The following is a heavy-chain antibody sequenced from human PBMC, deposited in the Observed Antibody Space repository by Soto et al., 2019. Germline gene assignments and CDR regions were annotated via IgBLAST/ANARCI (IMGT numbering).Heavy chain of an antibody. V-gene: IGHV1-2*04. CDR2: INPNSGGT. CDR1: GYTFTGHH. CDR3: ARVRGLDAFDI. D-gene: IGHD3-16*01. Sequence: SVKVSCKTSGYTFTGHHIHWVRQDPGQGLEWMGWINPNSGGTNYAQKFQGWVTMTRDTSTSTAYMELSRLRSDDTAVYYCARVRGLDAFDIWGQGTMVTVSS. J-gene: IGHJ3*02.